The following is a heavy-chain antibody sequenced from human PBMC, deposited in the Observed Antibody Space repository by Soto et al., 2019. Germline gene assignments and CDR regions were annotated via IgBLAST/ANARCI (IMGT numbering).Heavy chain of an antibody. V-gene: IGHV3-23*01. Sequence: GGSLRLSCAASGFTFSSYAMSWVRQAPGKGLEWVSAISGSGGSTYYADSAKGRFTISRDNSKNTLYLQMNSLRAEDTAVYYCAKVRGQDFWSGYYFDRRYYFDYWGQGTLVTVSS. CDR1: GFTFSSYA. CDR2: ISGSGGST. D-gene: IGHD3-3*01. CDR3: AKVRGQDFWSGYYFDRRYYFDY. J-gene: IGHJ4*02.